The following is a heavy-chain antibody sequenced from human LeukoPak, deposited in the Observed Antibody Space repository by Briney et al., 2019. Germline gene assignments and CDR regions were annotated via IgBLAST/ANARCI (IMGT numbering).Heavy chain of an antibody. CDR1: GDSVSSNSAA. CDR3: AKAGGYHDRSGYLPFYH. CDR2: TYYRSKWYN. D-gene: IGHD3-22*01. J-gene: IGHJ4*02. V-gene: IGHV6-1*01. Sequence: SQTLSLTCAISGDSVSSNSAAWNWIRQSPSRGLEWLGRTYYRSKWYNDYAVSVKSRITINPDTSKNQFSLQLNSVTPEDTAVYYCAKAGGYHDRSGYLPFYHWGQGTLVNVS.